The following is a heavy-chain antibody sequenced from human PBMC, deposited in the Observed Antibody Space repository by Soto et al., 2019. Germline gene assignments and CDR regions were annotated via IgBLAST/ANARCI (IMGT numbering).Heavy chain of an antibody. Sequence: SETLSLTCSVSGGSMRSYFWSWIRQPPGKGLEWIGYIYDSGSANYNPSLRSRVTMSIDTSKNQFSLKLSSMNTADTAFYFCARYCSSTSCYGGIDYWGQGTLVTVSS. J-gene: IGHJ4*02. V-gene: IGHV4-59*01. CDR2: IYDSGSA. CDR3: ARYCSSTSCYGGIDY. D-gene: IGHD2-2*01. CDR1: GGSMRSYF.